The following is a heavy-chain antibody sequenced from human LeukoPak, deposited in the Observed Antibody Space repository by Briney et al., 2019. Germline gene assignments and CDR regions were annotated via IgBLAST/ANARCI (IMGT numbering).Heavy chain of an antibody. Sequence: SETLSLTCAVYGGSFSGYYWSWIRQPPGEGLEWIGEINHSGSTNYNPSLKSRVTISVDTSKNQFSLKLSSVTAADTAVYYCARVMGLWGQGTLVTVSS. V-gene: IGHV4-34*01. CDR2: INHSGST. D-gene: IGHD2-8*01. J-gene: IGHJ4*02. CDR3: ARVMGL. CDR1: GGSFSGYY.